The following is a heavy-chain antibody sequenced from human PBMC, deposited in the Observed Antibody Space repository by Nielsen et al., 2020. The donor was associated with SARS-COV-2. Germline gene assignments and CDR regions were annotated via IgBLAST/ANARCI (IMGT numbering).Heavy chain of an antibody. CDR3: AADSSGSFDAFDI. V-gene: IGHV1-58*02. CDR1: GFTFTSSA. Sequence: SVKVSCKASGFTFTSSAMQWVRQARGQRLEWIGWIVVGSGNTNYAQKFQERVTITRDMSTSTAYMELSSLRSEDTAVYYCAADSSGSFDAFDIWGQGTMVTVSS. J-gene: IGHJ3*02. D-gene: IGHD2-15*01. CDR2: IVVGSGNT.